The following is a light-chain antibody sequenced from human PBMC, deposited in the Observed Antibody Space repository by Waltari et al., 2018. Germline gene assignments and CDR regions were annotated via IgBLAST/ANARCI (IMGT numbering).Light chain of an antibody. CDR3: QQYYSTLIT. Sequence: DIVMTQSPDSLAVSLGARATINCKSSPSVLYSSNNKNYLAWYQQKPGQPPKLLINWASTRESGVPDRFSGSGSGTDFTLTISSLQAEDVAVYYCQQYYSTLITFGQGTRLEIK. V-gene: IGKV4-1*01. CDR1: PSVLYSSNNKNY. CDR2: WAS. J-gene: IGKJ5*01.